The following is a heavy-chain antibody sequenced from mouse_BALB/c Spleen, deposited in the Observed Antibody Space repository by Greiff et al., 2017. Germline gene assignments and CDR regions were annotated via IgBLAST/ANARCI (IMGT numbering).Heavy chain of an antibody. Sequence: VQLQQSGAELVRPGSSVKISCKASGYAFSSYWMNWVKQRPGQGLEWIGQIYPGDGDTNYNGKFKGKATLTADKSSSTAYMQLSSLTSEDSAVYFCARYDVYYLYWYFDVWGAGTTVTVSS. CDR1: GYAFSSYW. J-gene: IGHJ1*01. CDR3: ARYDVYYLYWYFDV. D-gene: IGHD2-3*01. CDR2: IYPGDGDT. V-gene: IGHV1-80*01.